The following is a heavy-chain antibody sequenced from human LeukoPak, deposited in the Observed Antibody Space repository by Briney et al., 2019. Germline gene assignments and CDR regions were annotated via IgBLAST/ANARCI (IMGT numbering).Heavy chain of an antibody. J-gene: IGHJ4*02. Sequence: SETLSLTCTVSGGSIRSSSYYWGWIRQPPGKGLEWLANIFYSGSTFYNPSLKSRVTISADTSQNQFSLKLSSVTAADTAVYYCARLRSGFYFDSWGQGTLVTVSS. D-gene: IGHD6-19*01. V-gene: IGHV4-39*01. CDR2: IFYSGST. CDR3: ARLRSGFYFDS. CDR1: GGSIRSSSYY.